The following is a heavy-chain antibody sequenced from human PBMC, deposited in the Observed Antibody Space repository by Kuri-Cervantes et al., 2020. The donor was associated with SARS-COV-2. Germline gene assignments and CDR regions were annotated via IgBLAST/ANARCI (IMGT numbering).Heavy chain of an antibody. CDR1: GFTFSSYS. Sequence: ETLSLTCAASGFTFSSYSMNWVRQAPGKGLEWVSSISSSSSYIYYADSVKGRFTISRDNAKNSLYLQMNSLRAEDTAVYYCARDLGYCSSTSCYTSGLDYWGQGTLVTVSS. CDR3: ARDLGYCSSTSCYTSGLDY. D-gene: IGHD2-2*02. J-gene: IGHJ4*02. V-gene: IGHV3-21*01. CDR2: ISSSSSYI.